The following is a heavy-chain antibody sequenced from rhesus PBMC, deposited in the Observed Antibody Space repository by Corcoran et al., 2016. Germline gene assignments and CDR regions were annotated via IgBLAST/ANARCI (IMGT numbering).Heavy chain of an antibody. CDR1: GGSISSGYYY. J-gene: IGHJ4*01. CDR3: ARDAYCTSTTCYGFDY. CDR2: NPYRGST. V-gene: IGHV4-122*02. D-gene: IGHD2-2*01. Sequence: QVQLQESGPGLVKPSETLSLTCAVSGGSISSGYYYWSWIRQPPGKGLEWIRYNPYRGSTSYHPSRKSRGTISRDTSKNQFSRKLSSVTAADTAVYYCARDAYCTSTTCYGFDYWGQGVLVTVSS.